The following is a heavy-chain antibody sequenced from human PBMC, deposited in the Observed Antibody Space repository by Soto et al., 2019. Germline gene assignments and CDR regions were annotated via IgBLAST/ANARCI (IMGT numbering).Heavy chain of an antibody. J-gene: IGHJ4*02. CDR1: GASISSEQY. CDR2: IHHSGST. D-gene: IGHD6-19*01. Sequence: QMQLQESGPGLVKASETLSLTCAVSGASISSEQYWTWVRQPPGKGLEWIGDIHHSGSTNNNPSLRSRLIMSVDTSNNQFCLNLNSVTADDTAVYYCARSFGWYAIDKWGQGTLVTVSS. V-gene: IGHV4-38-2*01. CDR3: ARSFGWYAIDK.